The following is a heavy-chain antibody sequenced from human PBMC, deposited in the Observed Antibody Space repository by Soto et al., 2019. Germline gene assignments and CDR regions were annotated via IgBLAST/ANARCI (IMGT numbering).Heavy chain of an antibody. Sequence: NPSETLSLTCTVSGGSISSGDYYWSWIRQPPGKGLEWIGYIYYSGSTYYNPSLKSRVTISVDTSKNQFSLKLSSVTAADTAVYYCARSPVPAAIYWFDPWGQGTLVTVSS. CDR1: GGSISSGDYY. CDR3: ARSPVPAAIYWFDP. CDR2: IYYSGST. V-gene: IGHV4-30-4*01. J-gene: IGHJ5*02. D-gene: IGHD2-2*02.